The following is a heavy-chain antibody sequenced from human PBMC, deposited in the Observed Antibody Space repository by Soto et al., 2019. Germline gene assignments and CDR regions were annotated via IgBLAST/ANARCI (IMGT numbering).Heavy chain of an antibody. V-gene: IGHV6-1*01. CDR1: GDSVSSNNVA. CDR3: VRDKTVTRGYGMDV. D-gene: IGHD4-17*01. Sequence: QVQLQQSGPGLVKPSQTLSLTCAISGDSVSSNNVAWNWIRQSPSRGLEWLGRTNYRSKWYHDYAASVKSRITINPDTSKNQFPLQLNAVTPADTAVYYCVRDKTVTRGYGMDVWGQGTTVTVSS. CDR2: TNYRSKWYH. J-gene: IGHJ6*02.